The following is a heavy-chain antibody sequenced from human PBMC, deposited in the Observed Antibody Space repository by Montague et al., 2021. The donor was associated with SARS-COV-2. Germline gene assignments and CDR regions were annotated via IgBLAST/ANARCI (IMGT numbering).Heavy chain of an antibody. Sequence: CAISGDSVVRHDRTSDGFTHDPPTHVQFLGRPLYGSERNYYYADSVKSRITIDPDTSKNQVSLQLRSVTPEDTAVYFCARVRHLGRGMDVWGQGTTVTVSS. CDR3: ARVRHLGRGMDV. CDR1: GDSVVRHDRT. D-gene: IGHD7-27*01. V-gene: IGHV6-1*01. CDR2: PLYGSERNY. J-gene: IGHJ6*02.